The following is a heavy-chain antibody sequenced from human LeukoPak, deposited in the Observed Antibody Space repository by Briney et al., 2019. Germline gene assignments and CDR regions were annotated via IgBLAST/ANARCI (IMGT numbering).Heavy chain of an antibody. CDR1: GFTFSRHA. CDR2: IRGSGGST. V-gene: IGHV3-23*01. D-gene: IGHD2-15*01. J-gene: IGHJ4*02. CDR3: AKELFLYCSGGSCYSDYFDY. Sequence: GGSLRLSCAASGFTFSRHAMSGVRQAPGKGLEWVSAIRGSGGSTYYAAPVKGRFTISRDNSKNTLYLQMNSLRAEDTAVYYCAKELFLYCSGGSCYSDYFDYWGQGTLVTVSS.